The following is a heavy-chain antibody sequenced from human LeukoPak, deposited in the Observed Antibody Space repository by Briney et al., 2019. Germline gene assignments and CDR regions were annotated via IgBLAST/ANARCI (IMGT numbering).Heavy chain of an antibody. D-gene: IGHD2-15*01. CDR2: IGSNGGGT. V-gene: IGHV3-64*02. Sequence: GGSLRLSCVASGFTFRSYAMHWVRQAPGKGLECVSGIGSNGGGTYYADSVKGRFTISRDNSKNTLFLQMGSLRAEDMAVYYCARAGYCSGGSCYSHAFDIWGQGTMVTVSS. CDR3: ARAGYCSGGSCYSHAFDI. J-gene: IGHJ3*02. CDR1: GFTFRSYA.